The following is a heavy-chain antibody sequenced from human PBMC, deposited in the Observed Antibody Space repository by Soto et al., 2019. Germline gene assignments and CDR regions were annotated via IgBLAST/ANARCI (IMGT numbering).Heavy chain of an antibody. CDR1: RGSVSCNSSA. V-gene: IGHV6-1*01. CDR3: ARDQLEWWFDP. CDR2: TYYRSKWYN. J-gene: IGHJ5*02. D-gene: IGHD1-1*01. Sequence: QTLSLTFALSRGSVSCNSSAWNLIRPSPSRGLEWLGRTYYRSKWYNDYAVSVKSRIAINPDTSKNQFSLQLNSVTPEDTAVYYCARDQLEWWFDPWGQGTLVTVSS.